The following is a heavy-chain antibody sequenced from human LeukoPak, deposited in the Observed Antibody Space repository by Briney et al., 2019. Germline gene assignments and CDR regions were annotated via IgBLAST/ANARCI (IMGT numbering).Heavy chain of an antibody. CDR3: ARDSLSFVSGYSPPGYYYMDV. CDR1: GFTFSSYS. D-gene: IGHD3-3*01. CDR2: ISSSSSTI. Sequence: GGSLRLSCAASGFTFSSYSMIWVRQAPGKGLEWVSYISSSSSTIYYADSVKGRFTISRDNAKNSLYLQMNSLRAEDTAVYYCARDSLSFVSGYSPPGYYYMDVWGKGTTVTVSS. J-gene: IGHJ6*03. V-gene: IGHV3-48*01.